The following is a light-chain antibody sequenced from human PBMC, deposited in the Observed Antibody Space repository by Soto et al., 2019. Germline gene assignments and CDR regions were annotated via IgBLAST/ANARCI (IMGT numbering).Light chain of an antibody. J-gene: IGKJ5*01. Sequence: ENVLTQSPGTLSLSPGERATLSCRASQTVSSYLTWYQQRPGQAPRLLIYGASKRATGIPDRFSGRGSGTDFTLTNSRLEPQDFALYYYQHYGTSPITFGQGTRLEIK. CDR1: QTVSSY. V-gene: IGKV3-20*01. CDR2: GAS. CDR3: QHYGTSPIT.